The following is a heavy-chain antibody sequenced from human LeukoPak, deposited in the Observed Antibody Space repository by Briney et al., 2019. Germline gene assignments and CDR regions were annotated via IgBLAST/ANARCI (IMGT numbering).Heavy chain of an antibody. D-gene: IGHD3-22*01. CDR2: ISAYNGNT. CDR1: GYTFTSYG. Sequence: ASVKVSCKASGYTFTSYGISRVRQAPGQGLEWMGWISAYNGNTNYAQKLQGRVTMTTDTSTSTAYMELRSLRSDDTAVYYCARDGVTYYYDSSGRPDYWGQGTLVTVSS. J-gene: IGHJ4*02. CDR3: ARDGVTYYYDSSGRPDY. V-gene: IGHV1-18*01.